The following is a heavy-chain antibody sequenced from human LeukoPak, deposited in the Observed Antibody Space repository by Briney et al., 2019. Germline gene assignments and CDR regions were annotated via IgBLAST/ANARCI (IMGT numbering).Heavy chain of an antibody. CDR2: ISAYNGNT. V-gene: IGHV1-18*01. J-gene: IGHJ6*03. D-gene: IGHD2-15*01. CDR3: ARRGYCSGGSCYSSKNYYYYYYMDV. Sequence: ASVKVSCKASGYTFTSYGISWVRQAPGQGLEWMGWISAYNGNTNYAQKLQGTVTMTTDTSTSTAYMELRSLRSDDTAVYYCARRGYCSGGSCYSSKNYYYYYYMDVWGKGTTVTVSS. CDR1: GYTFTSYG.